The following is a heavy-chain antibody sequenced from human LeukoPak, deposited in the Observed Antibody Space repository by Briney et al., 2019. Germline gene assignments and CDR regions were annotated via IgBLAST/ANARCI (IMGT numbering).Heavy chain of an antibody. CDR1: GFTFGDYG. V-gene: IGHV3-49*04. J-gene: IGHJ4*02. Sequence: GGSLRLSCTASGFTFGDYGMSWVRQAPGKGLEWVAFIRSKAYGGTTEYAASVKGRFTISRDDSKSIAYLQMNSLKTEDTAVYYCTRDWGTTGTTWAWDYWGQGTLVTVSS. D-gene: IGHD1-7*01. CDR2: IRSKAYGGTT. CDR3: TRDWGTTGTTWAWDY.